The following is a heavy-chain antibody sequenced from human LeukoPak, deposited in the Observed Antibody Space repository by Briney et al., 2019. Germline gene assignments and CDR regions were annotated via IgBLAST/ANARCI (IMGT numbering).Heavy chain of an antibody. CDR3: ARDRAEGKTWVEFDP. CDR1: GFIVNSYA. CDR2: IYSDGVT. V-gene: IGHV3-66*02. J-gene: IGHJ5*02. Sequence: GGSLRLSCAASGFIVNSYAMSWVRQAPGKGLAWVSLIYSDGVTQYADSVKGRFTISRDNSKNTLYLQMNSLRDEDTAVYFCARDRAEGKTWVEFDPWGQRTLVTVSS.